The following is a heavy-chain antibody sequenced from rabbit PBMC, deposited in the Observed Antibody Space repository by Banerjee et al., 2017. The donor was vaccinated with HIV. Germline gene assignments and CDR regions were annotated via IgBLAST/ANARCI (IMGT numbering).Heavy chain of an antibody. J-gene: IGHJ6*01. CDR3: ARDRYSNYGAGGFVYGWHGMDL. CDR2: IDPVFGST. CDR1: GFDFSSYG. D-gene: IGHD6-1*01. V-gene: IGHV1S39*01. Sequence: QEQLVESGGGLVQPGGSLKLSCKASGFDFSSYGVSWVRQAPGKGLEWIGYIDPVFGSTYYASWVNGRFTISKASSTTVTLQMTSLTGADTASYFCARDRYSNYGAGGFVYGWHGMDLWGPGTLVTVS.